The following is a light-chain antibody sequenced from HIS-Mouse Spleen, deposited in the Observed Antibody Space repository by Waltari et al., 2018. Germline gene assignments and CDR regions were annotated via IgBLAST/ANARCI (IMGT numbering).Light chain of an antibody. V-gene: IGKV1-5*03. CDR3: QQYNSPWT. Sequence: DIQMTQSPSTLSASVGDRVTITCRASQSISRGLAWYQQKPGKAPKLLIYKASSLESGVPSRFSGSGSGTEFTLTISSLQPDDFATYYCQQYNSPWTFGQGTKVEIK. CDR2: KAS. CDR1: QSISRG. J-gene: IGKJ1*01.